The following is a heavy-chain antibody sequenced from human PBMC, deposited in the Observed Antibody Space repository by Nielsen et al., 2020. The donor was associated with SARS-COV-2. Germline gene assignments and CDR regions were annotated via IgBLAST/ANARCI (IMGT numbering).Heavy chain of an antibody. CDR3: VRGLDDSSGET. D-gene: IGHD3-22*01. V-gene: IGHV1-69*04. J-gene: IGHJ3*01. Sequence: SVKVSCKASGGTFSSYAISWVRQAPGQGLEWMGRIIPILGIANYAQKFQGRVTITADKSTSTAYMELSSLRSEDTAVYYCVRGLDDSSGETWGQGTMVTVSS. CDR1: GGTFSSYA. CDR2: IIPILGIA.